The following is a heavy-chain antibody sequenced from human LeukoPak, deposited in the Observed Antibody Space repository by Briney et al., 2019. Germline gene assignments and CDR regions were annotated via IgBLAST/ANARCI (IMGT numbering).Heavy chain of an antibody. CDR3: ARSKDVWQWLILNWFDP. J-gene: IGHJ5*02. CDR1: GYTFTGYY. Sequence: GASVKVSCKASGYTFTGYYMHWVRQAPGQGLEWMGWINPNSGGTNYAQKFQGRVTMTRDTSISTAYMELSRLRSDDTAVYYCARSKDVWQWLILNWFDPWGQGTLVTVSS. D-gene: IGHD6-19*01. CDR2: INPNSGGT. V-gene: IGHV1-2*02.